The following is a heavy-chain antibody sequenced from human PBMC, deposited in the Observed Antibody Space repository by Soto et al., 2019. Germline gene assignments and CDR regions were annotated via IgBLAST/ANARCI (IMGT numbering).Heavy chain of an antibody. V-gene: IGHV1-2*02. J-gene: IGHJ4*02. Sequence: QVQLVQSGAEVKKPGASVKVSCQVSGYTFTGYYLHWARQAPGQGLGWMGWINPDNGAANYEQQFHGRVTMTRDTSISTVYLEFSSLRSDDTAVYFCARGEDYRWLFHYLGYWGQGALVTVSS. CDR1: GYTFTGYY. CDR3: ARGEDYRWLFHYLGY. D-gene: IGHD2-8*02. CDR2: INPDNGAA.